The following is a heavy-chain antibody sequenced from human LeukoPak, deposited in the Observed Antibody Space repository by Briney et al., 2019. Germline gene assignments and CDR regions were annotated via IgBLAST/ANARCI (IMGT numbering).Heavy chain of an antibody. D-gene: IGHD3-22*01. CDR1: GGTFSSYA. V-gene: IGHV1-69*13. J-gene: IGHJ4*02. CDR3: ASPTDYYDSSGIFDY. CDR2: IIPIFGTA. Sequence: VASVKVSCKASGGTFSSYAISWVRQAPGQGLEWMGGIIPIFGTANYAQKFQGRVTITADESTSTGYMELSSLRSEDTAVYYCASPTDYYDSSGIFDYWGQGTLVTVSS.